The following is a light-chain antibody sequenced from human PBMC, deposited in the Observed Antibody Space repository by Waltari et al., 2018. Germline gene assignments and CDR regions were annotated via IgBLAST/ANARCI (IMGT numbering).Light chain of an antibody. Sequence: QSALTQPASVSGSPGQSITISCSGSSSDVGGSNYVSWYQQHPDKVPKLLLYDLTYRPSGVSNRFSGSKSGNTASLTISGLQAEDEADYYCSSFTTSSTYVFGTGTRVTVL. J-gene: IGLJ1*01. CDR3: SSFTTSSTYV. CDR1: SSDVGGSNY. CDR2: DLT. V-gene: IGLV2-14*03.